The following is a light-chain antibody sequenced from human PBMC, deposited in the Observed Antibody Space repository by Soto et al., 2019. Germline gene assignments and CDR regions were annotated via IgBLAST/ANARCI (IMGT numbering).Light chain of an antibody. V-gene: IGKV1-39*01. CDR1: QSVYAF. CDR3: HQTFSSPRT. CDR2: EAS. Sequence: IDMTQSPSSLSAFVGDKVTITCRASQSVYAFLSWYQHKSGRAPSLLIYEASILHSGVPSRFSGSGSGTNFTLTIDGLQPDDFATYYCHQTFSSPRTFGPGTKV. J-gene: IGKJ1*01.